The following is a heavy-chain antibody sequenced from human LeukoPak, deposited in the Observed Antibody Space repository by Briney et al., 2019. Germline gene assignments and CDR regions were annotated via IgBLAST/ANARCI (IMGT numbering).Heavy chain of an antibody. CDR3: ARGSYVGPTSGYFDY. CDR2: IYYSGST. V-gene: IGHV4-31*11. J-gene: IGHJ4*02. Sequence: SETLSLTCAVYGGSFSGYYWSWIRQHPGKGLECIGYIYYSGSTYYNPSLKSRVTISVDTSKNQFSLKLSSVTAADTAVYYCARGSYVGPTSGYFDYWGQGTLVTVSS. D-gene: IGHD1-26*01. CDR1: GGSFSGYY.